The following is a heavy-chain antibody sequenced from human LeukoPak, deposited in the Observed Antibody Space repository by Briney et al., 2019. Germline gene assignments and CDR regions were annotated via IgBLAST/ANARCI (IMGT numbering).Heavy chain of an antibody. V-gene: IGHV4-30-2*01. CDR3: ARGLDYYGSGSYLNNWFDP. Sequence: SETLSLTCTVSGGSISSGGYYWSWIRQPPGKGLEWIGSIYHSGGTYYNPSLRSRVTLSLDRSNNQFSLTLNSVTAADTAVYYCARGLDYYGSGSYLNNWFDPWGQGTLVTVSS. CDR1: GGSISSGGYY. D-gene: IGHD3-10*01. J-gene: IGHJ5*02. CDR2: IYHSGGT.